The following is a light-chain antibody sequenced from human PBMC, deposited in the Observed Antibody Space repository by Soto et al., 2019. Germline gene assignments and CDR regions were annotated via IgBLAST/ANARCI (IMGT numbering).Light chain of an antibody. Sequence: QSVLTQPPSVSGARGQRVTISCTGSGSNIGAGYDVHWYQQLPGTAPKLLIYGNSNRPSGVPDRFSGSKSGTSASLAITGLQAEDEADYYCQSYDSSLVFGGGTKLTVL. CDR3: QSYDSSLV. CDR2: GNS. CDR1: GSNIGAGYD. J-gene: IGLJ2*01. V-gene: IGLV1-40*01.